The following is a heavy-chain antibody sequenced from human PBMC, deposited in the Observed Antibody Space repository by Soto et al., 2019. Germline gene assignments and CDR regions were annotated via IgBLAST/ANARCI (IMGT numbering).Heavy chain of an antibody. V-gene: IGHV1-2*02. J-gene: IGHJ6*02. Sequence: GASVKVSCKASGYTFTDYYMHWVRQAPGQGLEWMGWINPNSGGTNFAQKFQGRVTMTRDTSISTAYMELSRLRSDDTAVYYCARRWSCSGGSCDSAPVGMDVWGQGTTVTVSS. CDR1: GYTFTDYY. CDR2: INPNSGGT. CDR3: ARRWSCSGGSCDSAPVGMDV. D-gene: IGHD2-15*01.